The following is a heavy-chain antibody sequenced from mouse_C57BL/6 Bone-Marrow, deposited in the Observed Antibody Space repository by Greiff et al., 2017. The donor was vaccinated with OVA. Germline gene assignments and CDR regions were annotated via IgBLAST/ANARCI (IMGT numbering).Heavy chain of an antibody. J-gene: IGHJ3*01. Sequence: QVQLQQSGPELVKPGASVKISCKASGYAFSSSWMNWVKQRPGKGLEWIGRIYPGDGDTNYNGKFKGKATLTADKSSSTAYMQLSSLTSEDSAVYFGARRGQLRCACAYWGQGTLVTVSA. V-gene: IGHV1-82*01. CDR3: ARRGQLRCACAY. CDR1: GYAFSSSW. CDR2: IYPGDGDT. D-gene: IGHD3-2*02.